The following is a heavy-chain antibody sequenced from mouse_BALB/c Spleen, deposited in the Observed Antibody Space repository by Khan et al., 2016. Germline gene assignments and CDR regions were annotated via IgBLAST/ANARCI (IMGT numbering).Heavy chain of an antibody. CDR2: ILPGSGSI. CDR3: SRGLGRWYFDY. Sequence: QVQLQQSGAELMKPGASVKISCKATGYTFSTYWIEWVKQRPGHGLEWIGEILPGSGSINYNEKFKGKATFTADTSSNTAYMQISSLTSEDSATYYCSRGLGRWYFDYWGQGTTLTVSS. V-gene: IGHV1-9*01. J-gene: IGHJ2*01. D-gene: IGHD1-1*02. CDR1: GYTFSTYW.